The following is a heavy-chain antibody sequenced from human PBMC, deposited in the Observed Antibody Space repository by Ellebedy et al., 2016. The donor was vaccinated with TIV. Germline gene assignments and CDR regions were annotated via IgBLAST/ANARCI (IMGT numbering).Heavy chain of an antibody. CDR1: GYTFTRHI. CDR2: LNAGNGNT. Sequence: ASVKVSXXASGYTFTRHIINWVRQAHGQRLEWLGWLNAGNGNTKYSQKFQGRVTITRDTSTSTVYMEMSSLRSEDTAVFYCARDPEGAYYYGSGKFDYWGQGTLVTVSS. V-gene: IGHV1-3*01. J-gene: IGHJ4*02. CDR3: ARDPEGAYYYGSGKFDY. D-gene: IGHD3-10*01.